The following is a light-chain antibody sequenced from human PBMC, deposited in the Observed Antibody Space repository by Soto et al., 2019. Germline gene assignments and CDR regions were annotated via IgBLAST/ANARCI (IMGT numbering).Light chain of an antibody. Sequence: LRQPASVSGSAGQSISIACTGSSCNIASNYVHWYQQRPGRAPTAVIYAYNQRPSGVPDRFSGSIASSSNSASLTISGLKTEDEADYYCQSYDSSFNLVFGTGTKVTVL. V-gene: IGLV6-57*02. J-gene: IGLJ1*01. CDR3: QSYDSSFNLV. CDR2: AYN. CDR1: SCNIASNY.